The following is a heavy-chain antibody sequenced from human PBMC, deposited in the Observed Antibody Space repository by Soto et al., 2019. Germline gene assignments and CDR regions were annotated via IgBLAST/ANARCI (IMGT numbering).Heavy chain of an antibody. V-gene: IGHV1-69*13. CDR1: GGTFSSYA. CDR2: IIPIFGTA. J-gene: IGHJ4*02. D-gene: IGHD6-6*01. Sequence: VKVSCKASGGTFSSYAISWVRQAPGQGLEWMGGIIPIFGTANYAQKFQGRVTITADKSTSTAYMELSSLRSEDTAVYYCARAAVEYSSSPPDYWGQGTLVTVSS. CDR3: ARAAVEYSSSPPDY.